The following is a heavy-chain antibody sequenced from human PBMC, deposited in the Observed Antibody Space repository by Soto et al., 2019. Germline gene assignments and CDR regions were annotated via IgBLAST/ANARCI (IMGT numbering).Heavy chain of an antibody. V-gene: IGHV4-61*01. J-gene: IGHJ1*01. CDR3: ARGPSGDSSGSYQGAEYFQH. CDR1: GGSVSSGSYY. D-gene: IGHD3-22*01. CDR2: IYYSGST. Sequence: QVQLQESGPGLVKPSETLSLTCTVSGGSVSSGSYYWSWIRQPPGKGLEWIGYIYYSGSTNYNPSLKSRVTISVDTSKNQFSLKLSSVTAADTAVYYCARGPSGDSSGSYQGAEYFQHWGQGTLVTVS.